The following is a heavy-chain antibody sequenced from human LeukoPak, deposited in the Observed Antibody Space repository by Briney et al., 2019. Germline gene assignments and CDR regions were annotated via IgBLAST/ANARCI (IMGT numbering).Heavy chain of an antibody. CDR3: ARGYRSGWFDY. Sequence: GGSLRLSCAASGFTFSSYGMSWVRQAPGKGLEWVSAISGSGGSTYYADSVKGRFTISRDDSKNTLYLQMNSLRAEGTAVYYCARGYRSGWFDYWGQGTQVTVSS. J-gene: IGHJ5*01. D-gene: IGHD6-19*01. CDR1: GFTFSSYG. V-gene: IGHV3-23*01. CDR2: ISGSGGST.